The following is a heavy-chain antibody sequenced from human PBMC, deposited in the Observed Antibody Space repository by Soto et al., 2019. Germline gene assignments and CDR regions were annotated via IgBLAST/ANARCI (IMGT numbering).Heavy chain of an antibody. Sequence: QVQLVQSGAEVKKPGASVKVSCKASGYTFTGYYMHWVRQAPGQGLEWMGWINPNSGGTNYAQKFQGRVTMTRDTSISTAYMELSRLRSDDTAVYYCAREPGITGNPYYYDGMDVWGQGTTVTVSS. CDR3: AREPGITGNPYYYDGMDV. CDR1: GYTFTGYY. D-gene: IGHD1-20*01. J-gene: IGHJ6*02. CDR2: INPNSGGT. V-gene: IGHV1-2*02.